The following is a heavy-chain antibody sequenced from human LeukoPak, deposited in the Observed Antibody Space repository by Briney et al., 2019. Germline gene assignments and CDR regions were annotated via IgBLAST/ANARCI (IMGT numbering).Heavy chain of an antibody. J-gene: IGHJ5*02. D-gene: IGHD1-26*01. Sequence: GGSLRLSCAASGFTFSDYYMSWIRQAPGRGLEWVSYISTSVTYTEYADSVKGRFTISRDNAKNSLYLQMNSLRAENTAVYYCAREGRSGSYLGRFDPWGQGTLVTVSS. V-gene: IGHV3-11*05. CDR1: GFTFSDYY. CDR2: ISTSVTYT. CDR3: AREGRSGSYLGRFDP.